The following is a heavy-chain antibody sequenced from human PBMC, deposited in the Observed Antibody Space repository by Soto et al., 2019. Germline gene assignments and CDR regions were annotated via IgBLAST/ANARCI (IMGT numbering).Heavy chain of an antibody. V-gene: IGHV4-34*01. CDR3: ARGLGRYRSGWYSIWFDP. J-gene: IGHJ5*02. CDR2: INHSGST. CDR1: GGSFSGYY. D-gene: IGHD6-19*01. Sequence: SETLSLTCAVYGGSFSGYYWSWIRQPPGKGLEWIGEINHSGSTNYNPSLKSRVTISVDTSKNQFSLKLSSVTAADTAVYYCARGLGRYRSGWYSIWFDPRGQGTLVTVSS.